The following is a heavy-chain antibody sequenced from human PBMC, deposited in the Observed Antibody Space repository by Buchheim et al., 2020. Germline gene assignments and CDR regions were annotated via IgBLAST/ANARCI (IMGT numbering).Heavy chain of an antibody. D-gene: IGHD5-12*01. J-gene: IGHJ4*02. V-gene: IGHV3-30*04. CDR2: ISYDGSNT. CDR3: ARDSGSESEGYNLFDY. CDR1: GFAFSRYA. Sequence: QVQLVESGGGVVQPGRSLRLSCAASGFAFSRYAMDWVRQAPGKGLEWVSLISYDGSNTLYASSVKGRFTISRDNSENTVYLQINNLGVEDTAVYYCARDSGSESEGYNLFDYWGQGTL.